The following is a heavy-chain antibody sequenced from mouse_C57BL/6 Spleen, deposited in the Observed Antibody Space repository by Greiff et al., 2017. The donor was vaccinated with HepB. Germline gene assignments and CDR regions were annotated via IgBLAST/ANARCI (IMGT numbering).Heavy chain of an antibody. CDR3: AIYDGYYDWFAY. Sequence: QVQLKQPGAELVKPGASVKVSCKASGYTFTSYWMHWVKQRPGQGLEWIGRIHPSDSDTNYNQKFKGKATLTVDKSSSTAYMQLSSLTSEDSAVYYCAIYDGYYDWFAYWGQGTLVTVSA. J-gene: IGHJ3*01. V-gene: IGHV1-74*01. D-gene: IGHD2-3*01. CDR1: GYTFTSYW. CDR2: IHPSDSDT.